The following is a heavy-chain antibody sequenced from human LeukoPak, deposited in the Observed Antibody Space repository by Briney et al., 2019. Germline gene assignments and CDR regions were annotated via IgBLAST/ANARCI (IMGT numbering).Heavy chain of an antibody. Sequence: PSETLSLTCTVSGGSISSGGYYWSWIRQRPGKGLEWIGYIYYSGSTYYNPSLKSRVTISVDTSKNQFSLKLSSVTAADTAVYYCARERSFIGIDYWGQGTLVTVSS. CDR1: GGSISSGGYY. CDR3: ARERSFIGIDY. CDR2: IYYSGST. J-gene: IGHJ4*02. D-gene: IGHD1-26*01. V-gene: IGHV4-31*03.